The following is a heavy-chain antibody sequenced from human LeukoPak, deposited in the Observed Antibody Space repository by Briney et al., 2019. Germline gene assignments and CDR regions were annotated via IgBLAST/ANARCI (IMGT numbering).Heavy chain of an antibody. CDR3: GNSGSRDWDYFEY. CDR1: GFTFSSYA. D-gene: IGHD6-19*01. Sequence: PGGSLRLSCAASGFTFSSYAMNWVRQAPGKGLEWVSTISGDGGDTHYADSVRGRFTISRANSKNTLFMQMNSLRAEDTAVYYCGNSGSRDWDYFEYWHQGTQVTASS. V-gene: IGHV3-23*01. J-gene: IGHJ4*02. CDR2: ISGDGGDT.